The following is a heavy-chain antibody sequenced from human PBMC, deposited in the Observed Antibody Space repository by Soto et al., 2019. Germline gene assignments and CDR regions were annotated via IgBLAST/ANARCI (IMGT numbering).Heavy chain of an antibody. CDR2: ISGSGGAT. CDR3: AKGHNSGRSPFYVDH. Sequence: EYLRHWCAGSACTFSSYAMSVVRQAPGKGLEWVSGISGSGGATYYADSVKGRFTVSRDNSKNTLYLQMNSLRAEDSAVYYCAKGHNSGRSPFYVDHCAQG. D-gene: IGHD2-15*01. J-gene: IGHJ4*02. CDR1: ACTFSSYA. V-gene: IGHV3-23*01.